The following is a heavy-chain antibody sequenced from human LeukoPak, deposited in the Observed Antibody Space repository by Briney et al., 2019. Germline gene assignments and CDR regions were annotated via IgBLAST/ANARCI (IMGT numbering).Heavy chain of an antibody. CDR1: GYTLTTYG. D-gene: IGHD2-2*01. J-gene: IGHJ6*02. CDR2: ISPYNANT. CDR3: ARDLGYHLLTNYYYYGMDV. V-gene: IGHV1-18*01. Sequence: ASVKVSCKTSGYTLTTYGISWVRQAPGQGLEWMGWISPYNANTNYAQKLQGRVTMTTDTSTSTAYMELRSLRSDDTAVYYCARDLGYHLLTNYYYYGMDVWGQGTTVTVSS.